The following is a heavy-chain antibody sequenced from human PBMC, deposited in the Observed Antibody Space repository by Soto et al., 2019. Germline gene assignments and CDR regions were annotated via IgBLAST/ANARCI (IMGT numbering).Heavy chain of an antibody. Sequence: PGGSLRLSCAAPGFTFSNFWMDWVRQAPGKGLEWVANINPDGSEKHYVDSVKGRFTISRDNAKNSLYLQMTSLTAEDSALYYCSRSLDSWGQGTRVTVSS. CDR1: GFTFSNFW. J-gene: IGHJ4*02. V-gene: IGHV3-7*01. CDR2: INPDGSEK. CDR3: SRSLDS.